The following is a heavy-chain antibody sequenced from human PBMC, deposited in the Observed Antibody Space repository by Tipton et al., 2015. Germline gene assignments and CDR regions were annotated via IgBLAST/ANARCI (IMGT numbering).Heavy chain of an antibody. Sequence: SLRLSCAASGFTFSSYGMHWVRQAPGKGLEWVSGISNSGGSTYYADSVKGRFTISRDNSKNRLYLQMNSLRAEDTAVYYCAKGHGSGTYYSTFFFDYWGQGTLLTVSS. J-gene: IGHJ4*02. CDR2: ISNSGGST. D-gene: IGHD3-10*01. V-gene: IGHV3-23*01. CDR3: AKGHGSGTYYSTFFFDY. CDR1: GFTFSSYG.